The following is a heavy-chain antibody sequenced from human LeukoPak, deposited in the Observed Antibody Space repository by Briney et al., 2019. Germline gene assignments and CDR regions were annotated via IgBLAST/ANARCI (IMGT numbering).Heavy chain of an antibody. CDR1: GYTFTSYD. CDR3: AIFGGNPLNWFDP. D-gene: IGHD4-23*01. V-gene: IGHV1-8*01. CDR2: MNPNSGNT. J-gene: IGHJ5*02. Sequence: ASVKVSCKASGYTFTSYDINWVRQATGQGLEWMGWMNPNSGNTGYAQKFQGRVTMTRNTSISTAYMEMTSLTSEDTAVYFCAIFGGNPLNWFDPWGPGTLVIVSS.